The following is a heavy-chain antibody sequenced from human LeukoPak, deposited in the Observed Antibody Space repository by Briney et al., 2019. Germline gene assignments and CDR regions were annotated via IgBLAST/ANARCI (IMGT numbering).Heavy chain of an antibody. CDR2: ISSNGGST. CDR3: VKSTRVTTAYYYYGMDV. J-gene: IGHJ6*02. Sequence: PGGSLRLSCSASGFTFSNYAMHWVRQAPGKGLEYVSAISSNGGSTFYADSAKGRFTISRDNSENTLYFQMNSLRAEDTAVYYCVKSTRVTTAYYYYGMDVWGQGTTVTVSS. D-gene: IGHD4-17*01. CDR1: GFTFSNYA. V-gene: IGHV3-64D*06.